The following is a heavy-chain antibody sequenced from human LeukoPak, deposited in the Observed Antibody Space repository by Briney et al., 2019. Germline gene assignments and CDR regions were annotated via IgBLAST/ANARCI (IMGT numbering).Heavy chain of an antibody. J-gene: IGHJ6*03. CDR1: GYRFISYW. CDR3: ARHGSGSYYYYYMDV. V-gene: IGHV5-51*01. D-gene: IGHD3-10*01. Sequence: GGSLNIPCKGSGYRFISYWIGWARPIPGKGLEWMGIIYPGDSDTRYSPSFQGQVTISADKSISTAYLQWSSLKSSDTAMYYCARHGSGSYYYYYMDVWGKGTTVTVSS. CDR2: IYPGDSDT.